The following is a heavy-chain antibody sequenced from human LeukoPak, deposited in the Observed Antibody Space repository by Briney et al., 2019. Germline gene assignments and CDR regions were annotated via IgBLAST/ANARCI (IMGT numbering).Heavy chain of an antibody. V-gene: IGHV3-11*05. D-gene: IGHD6-13*01. J-gene: IGHJ5*02. Sequence: GGSLRLPCAASGCTFSDYYMSWIRQAPGKGLEWVSYISSSSSYTNYADSVKGRFTISRDNAKNSLYLQMNSLRAEDTAVYYCARGGGIAAAEDPWGQGSQVSVSS. CDR3: ARGGGIAAAEDP. CDR2: ISSSSSYT. CDR1: GCTFSDYY.